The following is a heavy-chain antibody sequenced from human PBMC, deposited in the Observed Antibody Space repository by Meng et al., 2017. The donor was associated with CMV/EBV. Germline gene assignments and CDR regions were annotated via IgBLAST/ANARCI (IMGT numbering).Heavy chain of an antibody. V-gene: IGHV1-46*01. J-gene: IGHJ4*02. CDR2: INPSGGST. Sequence: ASVKVSCQASGYTFTSYYMHWVRQAPGQGLEWMGIINPSGGSTSYAQKLQGRVTMTRDTSTSTVCMELSSLRSEDTDVYYCARDPLRGCELPGSDYWGQGTLVTVSS. CDR3: ARDPLRGCELPGSDY. D-gene: IGHD1-26*01. CDR1: GYTFTSYY.